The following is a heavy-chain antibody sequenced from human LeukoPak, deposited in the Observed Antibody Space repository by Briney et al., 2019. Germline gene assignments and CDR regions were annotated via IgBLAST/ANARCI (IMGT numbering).Heavy chain of an antibody. V-gene: IGHV3-74*01. D-gene: IGHD1-14*01. CDR1: GFTFSSYW. J-gene: IGHJ3*02. CDR3: ARETADDAFDI. Sequence: GGSLRLSCAASGFTFSSYWMHWVRQAPGKGLVWVSRITSDENTTSYADSVKGRFTISRDNAKNTLYLQMNRLRAGDTAVYYCARETADDAFDIWGQGTMVSVSS. CDR2: ITSDENTT.